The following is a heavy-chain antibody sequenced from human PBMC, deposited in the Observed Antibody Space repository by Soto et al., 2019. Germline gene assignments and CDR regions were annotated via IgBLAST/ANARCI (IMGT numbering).Heavy chain of an antibody. D-gene: IGHD6-13*01. CDR3: ASSIAAAGPLFFDY. CDR2: IYYSGST. CDR1: GGSISSSSYY. Sequence: QLQLQESGPGLVKPSETLSLTCTVSGGSISSSSYYWGWIRQPPGKGLEWFGSIYYSGSTSYNPSLKSRVTISVDTSKNQFSLKLSSLTAADTAVYYCASSIAAAGPLFFDYWGQGTLVTVSS. V-gene: IGHV4-39*01. J-gene: IGHJ4*02.